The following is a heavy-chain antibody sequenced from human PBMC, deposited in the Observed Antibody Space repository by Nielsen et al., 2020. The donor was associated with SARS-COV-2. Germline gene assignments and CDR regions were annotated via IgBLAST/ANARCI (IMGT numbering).Heavy chain of an antibody. J-gene: IGHJ6*03. Sequence: VRQMPGKGLEWVANIKQDGSEKYYADSVKGRFTISRDNSKNTLYLQMNSLRAEDTAVYYCARVGSSSGYYFYYYYYMDVWGKGTTVTVSS. CDR3: ARVGSSSGYYFYYYYYMDV. CDR2: IKQDGSEK. D-gene: IGHD3-22*01. V-gene: IGHV3-7*02.